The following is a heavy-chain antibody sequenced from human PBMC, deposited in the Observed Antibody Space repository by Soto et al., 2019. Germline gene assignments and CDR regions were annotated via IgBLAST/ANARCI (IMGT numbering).Heavy chain of an antibody. Sequence: QVQLVQSGAEVKEPGSSAKVSCQASGGTFNTYAVTWVRQAPGQGLEWVGGVSPLSDSRNYAPRFQGRVTITVDRSTNTVHLEMAKLTFDDTAIYYCARGLGADCGRVPYGSEGTRITV. V-gene: IGHV1-69*06. CDR1: GGTFNTYA. J-gene: IGHJ4*02. CDR3: ARGLGADCGRVPY. D-gene: IGHD2-21*02. CDR2: VSPLSDSR.